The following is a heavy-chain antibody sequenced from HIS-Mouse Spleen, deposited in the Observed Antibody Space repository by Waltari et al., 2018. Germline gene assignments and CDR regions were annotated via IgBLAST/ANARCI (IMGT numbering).Heavy chain of an antibody. CDR1: GGSISSSSYY. Sequence: QLQLQESGPGLVKPSETLSLTCTVSGGSISSSSYYWGWIRQPPGKGLGWVGRLYYSGSTSYNPPLKSRVTISVDTPKNQFSLKLSSVTAADTAVYYCAREIPYSSSWYDWYFDLWGRGTLVTVSS. J-gene: IGHJ2*01. D-gene: IGHD6-13*01. CDR2: LYYSGST. CDR3: AREIPYSSSWYDWYFDL. V-gene: IGHV4-39*07.